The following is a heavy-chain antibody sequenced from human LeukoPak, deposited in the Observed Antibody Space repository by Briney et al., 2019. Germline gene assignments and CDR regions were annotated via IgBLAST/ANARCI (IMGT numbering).Heavy chain of an antibody. CDR3: ARDVDCTGGSCYSRR. CDR2: IKEDGSEK. Sequence: GGSLRLSCAASGIAFSNHWMHWVRQAPGGGLEWVANIKEDGSEKYYGDSVKGRFTISRDNAKNSLYLQMNSLRGEDTAVYYCARDVDCTGGSCYSRRWGQGTLVTVSS. J-gene: IGHJ4*02. CDR1: GIAFSNHW. V-gene: IGHV3-7*01. D-gene: IGHD2-15*01.